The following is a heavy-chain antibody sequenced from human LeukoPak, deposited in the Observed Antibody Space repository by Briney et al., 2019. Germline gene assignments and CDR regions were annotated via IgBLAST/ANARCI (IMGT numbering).Heavy chain of an antibody. CDR1: GFTFSSYS. Sequence: GGSLRLSCAASGFTFSSYSMNWVRQALGKGLEWVSSISSSSSYIYYADSVKGRFTISRDNAKNSLYLQMNSLRAEDTAVYYCARESGSYYLSLDYWGQGTLVTVSS. V-gene: IGHV3-21*01. J-gene: IGHJ4*02. D-gene: IGHD1-26*01. CDR2: ISSSSSYI. CDR3: ARESGSYYLSLDY.